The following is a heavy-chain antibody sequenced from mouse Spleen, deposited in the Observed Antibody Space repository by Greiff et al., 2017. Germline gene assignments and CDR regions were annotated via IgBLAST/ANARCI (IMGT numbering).Heavy chain of an antibody. Sequence: EVKLVESGGGLVKPGGSLKLSCAASGFTFSDYGMAWVRQAPGKGPEWVAFISNLAYSIYYADTVTGRFTISRENAKNTLYLEMSSLRSEDTAMYYCARLGAMDYWGQGTSVTVSS. CDR2: ISNLAYSI. CDR1: GFTFSDYG. CDR3: ARLGAMDY. V-gene: IGHV5-15*01. J-gene: IGHJ4*01.